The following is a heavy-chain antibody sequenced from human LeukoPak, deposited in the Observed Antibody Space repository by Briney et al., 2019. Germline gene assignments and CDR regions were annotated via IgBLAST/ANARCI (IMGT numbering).Heavy chain of an antibody. V-gene: IGHV1-69*06. CDR3: ARTTSQSIGAAGDY. J-gene: IGHJ4*02. Sequence: SVKVSCKTSGDTFRRYAIIWVRQAPGQGLEWMGGIIPMFGAANYAQKLQGRVTFTADKSTNTVYMDLRSLTSEDTAVYYCARTTSQSIGAAGDYWGQGTLVIVSS. CDR1: GDTFRRYA. D-gene: IGHD1-26*01. CDR2: IIPMFGAA.